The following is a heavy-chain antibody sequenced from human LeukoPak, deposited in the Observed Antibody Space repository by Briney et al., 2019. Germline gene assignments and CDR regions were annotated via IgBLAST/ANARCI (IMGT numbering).Heavy chain of an antibody. CDR2: ISSSSSTI. CDR3: AKAPVTTCRGAFCYPFDY. J-gene: IGHJ4*01. D-gene: IGHD2-15*01. Sequence: GSLRLSCAASGFTFSSYSMNWVRQAPGKGLEWVSYISSSSSTIYYADSVKGLFTMSRDSSKNTLFLQMHRLRPEDAAVYYCAKAPVTTCRGAFCYPFDYWGLGPLVTVSS. V-gene: IGHV3-48*01. CDR1: GFTFSSYS.